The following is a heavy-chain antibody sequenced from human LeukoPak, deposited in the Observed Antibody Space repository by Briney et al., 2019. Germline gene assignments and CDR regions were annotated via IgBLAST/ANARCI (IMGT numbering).Heavy chain of an antibody. Sequence: GGSLRLSCAASGFTFSDYYMSWLRQAPGKGLEGVSYISSSSSTIYYADSVKGRFTISRDNAKNSLYLQMNSLRAEDTAVYYCARGIAPFDYWGQGTLVTVSS. V-gene: IGHV3-11*01. CDR1: GFTFSDYY. D-gene: IGHD2-15*01. J-gene: IGHJ4*02. CDR3: ARGIAPFDY. CDR2: ISSSSSTI.